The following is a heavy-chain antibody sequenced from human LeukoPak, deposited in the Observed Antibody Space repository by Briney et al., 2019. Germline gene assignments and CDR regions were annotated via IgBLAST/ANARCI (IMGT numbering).Heavy chain of an antibody. D-gene: IGHD1-26*01. Sequence: ASVKVSCKASGYTFTGYYMHRVRQAPGQGLEWMGWINPNSGGTNYAQKFQDRVTMTRDTSISTAYMELSRLRSDDTAVYYCARMFLRGSVGATRGVGYWGQGALVTVSS. V-gene: IGHV1-2*02. CDR3: ARMFLRGSVGATRGVGY. J-gene: IGHJ4*02. CDR2: INPNSGGT. CDR1: GYTFTGYY.